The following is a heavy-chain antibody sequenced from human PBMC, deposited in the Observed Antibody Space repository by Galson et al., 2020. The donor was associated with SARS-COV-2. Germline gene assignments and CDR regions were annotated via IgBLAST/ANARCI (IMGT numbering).Heavy chain of an antibody. J-gene: IGHJ4*02. CDR1: GFTFKTYA. CDR2: INNNGGIT. D-gene: IGHD2-15*01. V-gene: IGHV3-64*02. Sequence: GESLKISCAASGFTFKTYAMHWVRQAPGKGLEYVSGINNNGGITYYADFVKGRFTISRDNSENTMYLQMGSLRTEDMAVYYCVRGYGSDYWGQGALVTVSS. CDR3: VRGYGSDY.